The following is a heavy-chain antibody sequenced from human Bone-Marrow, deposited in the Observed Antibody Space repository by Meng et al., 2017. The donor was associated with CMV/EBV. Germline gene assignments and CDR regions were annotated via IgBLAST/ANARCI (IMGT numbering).Heavy chain of an antibody. CDR3: ARAVVVVPAAIRDYYYYGMDV. J-gene: IGHJ6*02. D-gene: IGHD2-2*02. V-gene: IGHV4-30-4*08. Sequence: SETLSLTCTVSGGSISSGDYYWSWIRQPPGKGREWIGYIYYSGSTYYNPSLKSRVTISVETSKNQFTLKRRSVTDADTAVYYCARAVVVVPAAIRDYYYYGMDVWGQGTTVTVSS. CDR1: GGSISSGDYY. CDR2: IYYSGST.